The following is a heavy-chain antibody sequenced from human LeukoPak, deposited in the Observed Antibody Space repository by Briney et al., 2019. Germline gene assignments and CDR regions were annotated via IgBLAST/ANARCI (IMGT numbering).Heavy chain of an antibody. J-gene: IGHJ4*02. CDR2: IRYDGSYK. Sequence: GGSLRLSCAASGFTFSSYVMHWVRQALGKGLEWVAFIRYDGSYKYYSDSVKGRFTISRDNAKNSLYLQMNSLRAEDTAVYYCARDLSPIVVVVAATGWGQGTLVTVSS. CDR1: GFTFSSYV. D-gene: IGHD2-15*01. V-gene: IGHV3-30*02. CDR3: ARDLSPIVVVVAATG.